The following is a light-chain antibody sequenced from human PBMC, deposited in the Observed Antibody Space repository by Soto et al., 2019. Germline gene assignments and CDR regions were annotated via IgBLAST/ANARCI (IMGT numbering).Light chain of an antibody. CDR2: YAS. V-gene: IGKV3-11*01. CDR1: QSVGNN. Sequence: EIVMTQSPATLSLSPGERATLSCRASQSVGNNLAWCQQKPGQAPRLLIYYASNRATGIPARFSGSGSGTDFTLTISSLEPEDFAVFYCQQRIHWPLTFGGGTKVEIK. CDR3: QQRIHWPLT. J-gene: IGKJ4*01.